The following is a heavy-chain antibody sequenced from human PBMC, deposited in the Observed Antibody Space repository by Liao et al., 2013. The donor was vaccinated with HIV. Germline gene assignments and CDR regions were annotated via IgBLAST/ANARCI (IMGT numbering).Heavy chain of an antibody. CDR2: INHSGST. D-gene: IGHD2-21*01. V-gene: IGHV4-34*01. J-gene: IGHJ1*01. Sequence: QVQLQQWGAGLLKPSETLSLTCAVYGGSLSSYYWSWIRQPPGKGLEWIGEINHSGSTNYNPSLKSRVTISVDTSKNQFSLKLSSVTAADTAVYYCAEGVVIASFQHWGQGTLVTVSS. CDR1: GGSLSSYY. CDR3: AEGVVIASFQH.